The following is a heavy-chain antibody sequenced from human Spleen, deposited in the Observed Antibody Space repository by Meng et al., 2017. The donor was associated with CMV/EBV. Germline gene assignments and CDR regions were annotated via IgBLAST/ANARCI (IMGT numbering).Heavy chain of an antibody. V-gene: IGHV3-30*02. CDR2: IRYDGVSK. CDR3: AKDLGDCSSTSCYWGPVDYYYGMDV. D-gene: IGHD2-2*01. J-gene: IGHJ6*02. CDR1: GFTFNSYG. Sequence: GESLKISCAASGFTFNSYGMYWVRQAPGKGLEWVAFIRYDGVSKDSADSVKGRFTISRDNSKNTLYLQMSRLRVEDTAVYYCAKDLGDCSSTSCYWGPVDYYYGMDVWGQGTTVTVSS.